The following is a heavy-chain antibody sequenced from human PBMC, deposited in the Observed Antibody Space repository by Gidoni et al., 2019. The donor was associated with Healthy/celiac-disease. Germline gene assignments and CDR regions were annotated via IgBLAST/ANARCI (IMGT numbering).Heavy chain of an antibody. D-gene: IGHD3-16*01. CDR2: IYYSGST. CDR3: ARDDGGWAFDI. Sequence: QVQLQESGPGLVKPSETLSLTCTVPGGSISSYYWSWIRQPPGKGLEWIGYIYYSGSTNYNPSLKSRVTISVDTSKNQFSLKLSSVTAADTAVYYCARDDGGWAFDIWGQGTMVTVSS. J-gene: IGHJ3*02. V-gene: IGHV4-59*01. CDR1: GGSISSYY.